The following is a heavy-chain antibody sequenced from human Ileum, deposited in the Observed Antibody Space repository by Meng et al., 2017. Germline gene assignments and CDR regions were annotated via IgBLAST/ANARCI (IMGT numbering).Heavy chain of an antibody. J-gene: IGHJ4*02. D-gene: IGHD4-17*01. CDR1: GGSVSGRSYY. CDR2: VFDSGTT. V-gene: IGHV4-61*01. Sequence: QGRLPRSVPGVVRPSVTLSLTCGGPGGSVSGRSYYWTWIRQPPGKGLEWIGYVFDSGTTKYNPSLSSRVTISSDTSKNRFSLELTSVTAADTAVYYCATDVYGDGLAYLDHWGQGSLVTVSS. CDR3: ATDVYGDGLAYLDH.